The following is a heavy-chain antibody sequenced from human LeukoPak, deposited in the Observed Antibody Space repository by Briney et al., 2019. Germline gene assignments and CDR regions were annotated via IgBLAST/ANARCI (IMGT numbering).Heavy chain of an antibody. D-gene: IGHD2-2*01. CDR1: GYTFTGYY. Sequence: GASVKVSCKASGYTFTGYYMHWVRQAPGQGLEWMGWINPNSGGTKYSQKFQGRVTITRDTSASTAYMELSSLRSEDTAVYYCARDLGYCSSTSCYPYRGQGTLVTVSS. V-gene: IGHV1-2*02. J-gene: IGHJ4*02. CDR2: INPNSGGT. CDR3: ARDLGYCSSTSCYPY.